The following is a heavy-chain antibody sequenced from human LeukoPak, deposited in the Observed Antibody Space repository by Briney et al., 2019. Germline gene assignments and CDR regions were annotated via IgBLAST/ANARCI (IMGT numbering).Heavy chain of an antibody. D-gene: IGHD2-15*01. CDR3: ARGLTSSPNRYCSGGSCFDWYFDL. V-gene: IGHV3-13*05. CDR2: IGTAGDP. CDR1: GFTFSSYD. J-gene: IGHJ2*01. Sequence: GGSLRLSCAASGFTFSSYDMHWVRQATGKGLEWVSAIGTAGDPYYPGSEKGRFTISRENAKNSLYLQMNSLRAGGTAVYYCARGLTSSPNRYCSGGSCFDWYFDLWGRGTLVTVSS.